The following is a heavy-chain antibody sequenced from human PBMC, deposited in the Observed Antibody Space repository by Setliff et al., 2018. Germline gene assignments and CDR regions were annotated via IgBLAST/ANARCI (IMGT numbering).Heavy chain of an antibody. D-gene: IGHD3-3*01. CDR3: VRSLLWSGEGKFDP. CDR2: IHTTWDT. J-gene: IGHJ5*02. V-gene: IGHV4-61*09. CDR1: GDSISSGTHY. Sequence: ASETLSLTCTVSGDSISSGTHYWTWVRQSAEKGLEWIGHIHTTWDTKYNPSLKSRLTLAVDPPNNKFSLKLDSVTAADTAVYYCVRSLLWSGEGKFDPWGQGTLVTVSS.